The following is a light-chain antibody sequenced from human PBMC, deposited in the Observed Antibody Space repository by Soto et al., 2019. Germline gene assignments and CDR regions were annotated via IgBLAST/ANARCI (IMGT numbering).Light chain of an antibody. CDR2: SDD. V-gene: IGLV1-44*01. Sequence: QSVLPQPPSLSGTPGQRVTISCSGSTSNIGRYSVNWYQHFPGTAPKILIYSDDDRPSGVPDRFSGSKSGTSASLAISGLQSEDEAEYYCAAWDDNLNGPLFGGGTKLTVL. CDR1: TSNIGRYS. J-gene: IGLJ3*02. CDR3: AAWDDNLNGPL.